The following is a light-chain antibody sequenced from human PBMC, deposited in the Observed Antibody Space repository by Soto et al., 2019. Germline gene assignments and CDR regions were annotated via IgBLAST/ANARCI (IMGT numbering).Light chain of an antibody. Sequence: EIVLTQSPATLSLSPGERATLSCRASQSVSSYLAWYQQKPGQAPRLLIYDASNRATGIPARFSGSGSGTDFTLTISSLEPEDVAGYYCQQRINWPRTFGQGTKLEIK. CDR2: DAS. J-gene: IGKJ2*01. V-gene: IGKV3-11*01. CDR1: QSVSSY. CDR3: QQRINWPRT.